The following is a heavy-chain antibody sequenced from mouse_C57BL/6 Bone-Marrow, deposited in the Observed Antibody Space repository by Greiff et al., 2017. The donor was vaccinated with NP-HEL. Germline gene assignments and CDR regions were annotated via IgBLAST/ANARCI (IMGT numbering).Heavy chain of an antibody. CDR1: GFTFSSYT. CDR2: ISGGGGNT. J-gene: IGHJ3*01. Sequence: EVMLVESGGGLVKPGGSLKLSCAASGFTFSSYTMSWVRQTPEKRLEWVATISGGGGNTYYPDSVKGRFTISRDNAKNTLYLQMSSLRSEDTALYYCARHDGYDGGSAYWGQGTLVTVSA. V-gene: IGHV5-9*01. D-gene: IGHD2-2*01. CDR3: ARHDGYDGGSAY.